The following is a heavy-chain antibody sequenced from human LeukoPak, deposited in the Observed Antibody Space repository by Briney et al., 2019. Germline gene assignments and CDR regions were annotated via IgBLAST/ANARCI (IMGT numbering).Heavy chain of an antibody. CDR2: INPGDSAT. J-gene: IGHJ4*02. V-gene: IGHV5-51*01. Sequence: GESLKISCKGSGYSFNTYWIAWLRQMPGKGLEWMGIINPGDSATTYSPSFQGQVTISADKSVSTAYLQWNSLKASDTAMYYCARRDDYGGKGFDSWGQGTLVTLAS. CDR3: ARRDDYGGKGFDS. CDR1: GYSFNTYW. D-gene: IGHD4-23*01.